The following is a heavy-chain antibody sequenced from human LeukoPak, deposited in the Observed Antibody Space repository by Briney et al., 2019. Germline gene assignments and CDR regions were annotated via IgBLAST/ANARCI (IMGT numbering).Heavy chain of an antibody. CDR2: IIPILGIA. V-gene: IGHV1-69*04. CDR1: GYTLTELS. J-gene: IGHJ6*02. CDR3: ARDRDTAMVSNGMDV. D-gene: IGHD5-18*01. Sequence: SVTVSCKVSGYTLTELSMHWVRQAPGQGLEWMGRIIPILGIANYAQKFQGRVTITADKSTSTAYMELSSLRSEDTAVYYCARDRDTAMVSNGMDVWGQGTTVTVSS.